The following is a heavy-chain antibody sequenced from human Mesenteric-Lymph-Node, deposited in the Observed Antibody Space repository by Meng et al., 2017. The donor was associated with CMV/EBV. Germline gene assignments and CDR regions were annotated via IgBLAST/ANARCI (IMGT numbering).Heavy chain of an antibody. CDR3: ARDGSAWGGDCPEY. J-gene: IGHJ4*02. Sequence: ASVKVSCKASGYTFTSFDINWVRQATGQGLEWMGWMNPNSGNTGYAQKLQGRVTMTTDTSTSTAYMELRSLRSDDTAVYYCARDGSAWGGDCPEYWGQGTLVTVSS. V-gene: IGHV1-8*01. CDR2: MNPNSGNT. D-gene: IGHD2-21*01. CDR1: GYTFTSFD.